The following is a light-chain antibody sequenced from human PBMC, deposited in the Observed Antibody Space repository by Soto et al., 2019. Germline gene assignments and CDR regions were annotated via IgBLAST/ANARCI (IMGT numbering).Light chain of an antibody. J-gene: IGKJ4*01. CDR1: QSISTY. Sequence: DIQMTQSQSSLSASVGDRVTITCRASQSISTYLTWYQQKPGKVPKLLIYAASSLQSGVPSRFSGSGSGTEFTLTSSSLQPEDFATYYFQPTRTTFTFGGGTTVQIQ. CDR3: QPTRTTFT. V-gene: IGKV1-39*01. CDR2: AAS.